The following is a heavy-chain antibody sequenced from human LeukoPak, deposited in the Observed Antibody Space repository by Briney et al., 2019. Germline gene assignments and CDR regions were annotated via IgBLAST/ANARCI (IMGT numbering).Heavy chain of an antibody. CDR2: ISGYNGAA. D-gene: IGHD3-3*01. Sequence: ASVKVSCKASGYTFASYYISWVRQAPRQGLEWMGWISGYNGAANYAQRFQDRITMTVDKSTTTVYMELNSLRSDDTAVYYCARTHDFWATRKGDYFDPWGQGTLVTVSS. CDR1: GYTFASYY. J-gene: IGHJ4*02. CDR3: ARTHDFWATRKGDYFDP. V-gene: IGHV1-18*01.